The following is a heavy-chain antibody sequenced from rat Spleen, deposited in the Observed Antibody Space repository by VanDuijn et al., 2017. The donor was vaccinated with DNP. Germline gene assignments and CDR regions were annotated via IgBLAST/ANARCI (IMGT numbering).Heavy chain of an antibody. D-gene: IGHD1-7*01. J-gene: IGHJ2*01. CDR2: ISYSGRT. V-gene: IGHV3-1*01. Sequence: EVQLQESGSGLVKPSQSLSLTCSVTGYSITSNYWGWIRQFPGNKMEYIGHISYSGRTDYNPSRKSRISITRDTSRNHFFLHLNSVTSEDTGTYYCARWTRYFDNWGQGVMVTVSS. CDR3: ARWTRYFDN. CDR1: GYSITSNY.